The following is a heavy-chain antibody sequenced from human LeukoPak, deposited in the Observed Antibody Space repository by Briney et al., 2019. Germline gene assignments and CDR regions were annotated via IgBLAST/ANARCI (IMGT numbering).Heavy chain of an antibody. V-gene: IGHV4-4*07. D-gene: IGHD3-9*01. CDR3: ARERYYDILTGYYQYFDY. CDR1: GGSISSYY. Sequence: SETLSLTCTVSGGSISSYYWSWIRQPAGKGLEWIGRIYTSGSTNYNPSLKSRVTMSVDTSKNQFSLKLSSVTAADTAVYYCARERYYDILTGYYQYFDYWGQGTLVTVSS. CDR2: IYTSGST. J-gene: IGHJ4*02.